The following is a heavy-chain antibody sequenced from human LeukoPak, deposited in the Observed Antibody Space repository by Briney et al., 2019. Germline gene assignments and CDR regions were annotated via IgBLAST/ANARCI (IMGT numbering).Heavy chain of an antibody. V-gene: IGHV3-21*04. CDR1: GFTFRSFS. D-gene: IGHD3-10*01. CDR3: AARGRTYYYGSGPLDY. CDR2: ISSSGRYM. J-gene: IGHJ4*02. Sequence: GGSLRLSCAASGFTFRSFSMNWVRQAPGKGLEWVSAISSSGRYMYYADSVKGRFTISRDNANNSLYLQMDSLRAEDTAVYYCAARGRTYYYGSGPLDYWGQGTLVTVSS.